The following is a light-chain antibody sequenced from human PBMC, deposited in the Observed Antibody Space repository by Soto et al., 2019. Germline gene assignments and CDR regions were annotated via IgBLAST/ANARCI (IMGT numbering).Light chain of an antibody. J-gene: IGKJ4*01. Sequence: DIQMTQSPSTLSASVGDRVTITCRASQSISTWLAWYQQKPGKAPKLLIYKASSLESGVSSRFRGSGSGTEFTLTISSLQPDDFATYYCQQYNTYPLTFGGGTTVEIK. CDR2: KAS. V-gene: IGKV1-5*03. CDR3: QQYNTYPLT. CDR1: QSISTW.